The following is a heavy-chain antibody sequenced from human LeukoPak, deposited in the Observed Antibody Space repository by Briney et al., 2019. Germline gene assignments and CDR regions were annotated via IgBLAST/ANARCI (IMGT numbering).Heavy chain of an antibody. V-gene: IGHV3-21*04. D-gene: IGHD3-22*01. Sequence: GGSLRLSCAASGFTFSSYSMNWVRQAPGKGLEGVSSISSSSSYIYYADSVKGRFTISRDNAKNSLYLQMNSLRAEDMALYYCAKASTRSFTSGYYGDAFDIWGQGTMVSVSS. J-gene: IGHJ3*02. CDR3: AKASTRSFTSGYYGDAFDI. CDR2: ISSSSSYI. CDR1: GFTFSSYS.